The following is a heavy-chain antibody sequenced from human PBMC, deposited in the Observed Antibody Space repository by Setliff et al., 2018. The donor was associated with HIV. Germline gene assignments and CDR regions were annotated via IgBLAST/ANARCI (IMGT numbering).Heavy chain of an antibody. CDR1: GYTFTGYY. J-gene: IGHJ6*04. V-gene: IGHV1-2*06. Sequence: ASVKVSCKASGYTFTGYYMHWVRQAPGQGLEWMGRINPNSGVTSYAQRFQGRVTMTRDTSTSTVYMELSSLRSEDTAVYYCARDSRDIVVVIAPEPEPYYYYGMDVWGEGTTVTVSS. D-gene: IGHD2-15*01. CDR2: INPNSGVT. CDR3: ARDSRDIVVVIAPEPEPYYYYGMDV.